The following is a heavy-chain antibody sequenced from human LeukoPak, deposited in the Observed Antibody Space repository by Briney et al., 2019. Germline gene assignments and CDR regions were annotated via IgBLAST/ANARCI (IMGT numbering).Heavy chain of an antibody. D-gene: IGHD2-15*01. V-gene: IGHV1-46*01. CDR1: GYTFTGYY. CDR2: INPSGGST. CDR3: ARDGCSGGSCYSFDY. Sequence: ASVKVSCKASGYTFTGYYMHWVRQAPGQGLEWMGIINPSGGSTSYAQKFQGRVTMTRDTSTSTVYMELSSLRSEDTAVYYCARDGCSGGSCYSFDYWGQGTLVTVSS. J-gene: IGHJ4*02.